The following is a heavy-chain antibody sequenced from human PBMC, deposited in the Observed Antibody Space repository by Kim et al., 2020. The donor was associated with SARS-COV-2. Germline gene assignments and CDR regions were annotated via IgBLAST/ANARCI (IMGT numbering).Heavy chain of an antibody. D-gene: IGHD2-15*01. Sequence: SETLSLTCTVSGGSVSSGSYYWSWIRQPPGKGLEWIGYIYYSGSTNYNPSLKSRVTISVDTSKNQFSLKLSSVTAADTAVYYCARDGCSGGSCYYLPWG. CDR3: ARDGCSGGSCYYLP. CDR2: IYYSGST. J-gene: IGHJ5*02. CDR1: GGSVSSGSYY. V-gene: IGHV4-61*01.